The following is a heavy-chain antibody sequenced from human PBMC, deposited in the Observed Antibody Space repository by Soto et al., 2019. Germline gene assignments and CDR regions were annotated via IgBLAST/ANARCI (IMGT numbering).Heavy chain of an antibody. J-gene: IGHJ4*02. CDR2: TYITVDT. CDR1: ADSISTYY. Sequence: QVQLQEPGPGLVKPSETLSLTCSVSADSISTYYWSWIRQSAGKGLEWIGRTYITVDTNYNPSLKTRVPMSLDTSKNQLSLKPSSVTAADTDVYYCEKESTETVGNHSPFYFDYRGQGPQVTV. CDR3: EKESTETVGNHSPFYFDY. D-gene: IGHD4-4*01. V-gene: IGHV4-4*07.